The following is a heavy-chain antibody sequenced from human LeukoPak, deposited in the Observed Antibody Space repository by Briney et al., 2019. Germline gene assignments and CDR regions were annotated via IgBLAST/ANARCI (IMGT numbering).Heavy chain of an antibody. CDR2: ISYDGSNK. V-gene: IGHV3-30*04. D-gene: IGHD3-10*01. CDR1: GFTFTNYA. J-gene: IGHJ5*02. Sequence: GRSLRPSCAASGFTFTNYAMHWVRQAPGKGLEWVAVISYDGSNKYYADSVKGRFTISRDNSKNTLYLQMNSLRADDTAVYYCARTDYYGSPWGQGTLVTVSS. CDR3: ARTDYYGSP.